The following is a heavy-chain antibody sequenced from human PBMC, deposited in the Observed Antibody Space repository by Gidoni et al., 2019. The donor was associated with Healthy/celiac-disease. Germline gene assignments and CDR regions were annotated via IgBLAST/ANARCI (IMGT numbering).Heavy chain of an antibody. CDR1: GSTFSSYD. CDR3: ARERYSGTYYFGY. Sequence: QVQLVQSGAEVKKPGASVKVSCKASGSTFSSYDISWVRQAPGQGLEWMGLISAYNGNTNYAQKFRGRLTMTTDTSSSTAYMELRSLRSDDTAVYYCARERYSGTYYFGYWGQGTLVTVSS. D-gene: IGHD1-26*01. CDR2: ISAYNGNT. J-gene: IGHJ4*02. V-gene: IGHV1-18*04.